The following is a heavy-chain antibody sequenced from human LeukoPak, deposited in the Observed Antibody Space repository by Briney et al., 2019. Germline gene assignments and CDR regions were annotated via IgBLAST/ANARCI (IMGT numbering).Heavy chain of an antibody. J-gene: IGHJ6*03. CDR3: ARTSGYSSSWSNYYYMDV. CDR2: IYSGGST. D-gene: IGHD6-13*01. CDR1: GFTVSSNY. V-gene: IGHV3-53*01. Sequence: PGGSLRLSCAASGFTVSSNYMSWVRQAPGKGLEWVSVIYSGGSTYYADSVKGRFTISRDNSKNTLYLQMNSLRVEDTAVYYCARTSGYSSSWSNYYYMDVWGKGTTVTVSS.